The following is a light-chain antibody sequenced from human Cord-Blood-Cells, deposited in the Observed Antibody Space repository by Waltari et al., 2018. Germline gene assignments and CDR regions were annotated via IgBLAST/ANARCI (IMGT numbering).Light chain of an antibody. CDR1: SSDVGGYHY. J-gene: IGLJ2*01. CDR3: SSYTSSSTLGV. V-gene: IGLV2-14*01. Sequence: QSALTQPASVSGSPGQSITISCTGTSSDVGGYHYVFWYQQHPGKAPKLMIYDVINRPSGVWKRCSASKSGNTAALTISGVQAEDEADYYCSSYTSSSTLGVFGGGTKLTVL. CDR2: DVI.